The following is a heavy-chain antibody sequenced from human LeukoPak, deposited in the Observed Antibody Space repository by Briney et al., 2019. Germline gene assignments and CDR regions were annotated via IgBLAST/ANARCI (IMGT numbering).Heavy chain of an antibody. J-gene: IGHJ3*02. CDR3: ARDCGSDCSQAFDI. CDR1: GFIFSNYW. V-gene: IGHV3-7*05. Sequence: GGSLRLSCSASGFIFSNYWMSWVPQGPGKGLEWVADIKQDGSQKYYVDSVEGRFTISRDNAKNSLYLQMNSLRVEDTAVYYCARDCGSDCSQAFDIWGQGTMVTVSS. D-gene: IGHD2-21*02. CDR2: IKQDGSQK.